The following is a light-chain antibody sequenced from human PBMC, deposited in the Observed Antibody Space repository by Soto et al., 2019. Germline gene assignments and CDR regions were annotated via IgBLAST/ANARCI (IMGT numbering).Light chain of an antibody. CDR2: DVN. J-gene: IGLJ2*01. V-gene: IGLV2-11*01. CDR3: CSYSQGHVE. Sequence: QSALTQPRSVSGSPGQSVTISCTVSNSDVGTYKYVSWYQHYPGKAPTVLIYDVNKRPSGVPDRFSGSKSGNTASLTISGLQADDEGDYYCCSYSQGHVEFGGGTKLTVL. CDR1: NSDVGTYKY.